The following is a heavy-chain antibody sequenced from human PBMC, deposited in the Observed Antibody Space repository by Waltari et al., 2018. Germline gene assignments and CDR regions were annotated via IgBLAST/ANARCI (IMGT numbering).Heavy chain of an antibody. J-gene: IGHJ3*02. V-gene: IGHV4-31*03. D-gene: IGHD1-1*01. CDR3: GRLERRSLRAFDI. CDR1: VGSISIGGYY. CDR2: IYYSGGT. Sequence: QVQLQESGPGLVKPSQTLSLTCTVSVGSISIGGYYCNWIRQHAGKGLAWIGYIYYSGGTYDNPTHKARVTIAVDTSKSEFALKLGSVTAADTAVYDWGRLERRSLRAFDIWGQGTMVTVSS.